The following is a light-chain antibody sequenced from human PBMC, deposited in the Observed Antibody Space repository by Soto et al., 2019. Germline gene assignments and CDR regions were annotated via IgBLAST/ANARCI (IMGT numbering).Light chain of an antibody. CDR2: SNN. CDR3: ATRDDSLSGHVL. J-gene: IGLJ2*01. CDR1: RSNIGSNT. V-gene: IGLV1-44*01. Sequence: QSVLTQPPSESGTPGQRVTISCSGSRSNIGSNTVNWYQQLPGTAPKFLIYSNNQRPSGVPKRLSASKSGTSASMAIRGLECEYEADYYCATRDDSLSGHVLFGGGTQLTVL.